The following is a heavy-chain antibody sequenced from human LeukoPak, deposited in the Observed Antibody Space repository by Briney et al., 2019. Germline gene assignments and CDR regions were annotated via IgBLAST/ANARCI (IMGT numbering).Heavy chain of an antibody. D-gene: IGHD4-17*01. V-gene: IGHV4-59*11. CDR3: ARVLQGDYGTSYGMDV. CDR1: GGPISSHY. CDR2: IYYSGST. J-gene: IGHJ6*02. Sequence: ETETLICTVSGGPISSHYGSCIRQPPGKGLEWIGYIYYSGSTNYNPSLKSRVTISVDTSKKQFSLKLTSLTAADTAVYYCARVLQGDYGTSYGMDVWG.